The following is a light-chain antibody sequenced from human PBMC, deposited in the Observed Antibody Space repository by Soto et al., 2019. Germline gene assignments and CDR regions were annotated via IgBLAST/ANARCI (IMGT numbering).Light chain of an antibody. CDR3: QQSYSTPWT. J-gene: IGKJ1*01. CDR2: AAS. V-gene: IGKV1-39*01. CDR1: QSISNY. Sequence: DIQMTQSPSSLSASVGDRATITCRASQSISNYLNWYQQKPGQAPKLLIYAASSLQSGVPSRFSGSGSGTDFTLTISSLQPEDFATYYCQQSYSTPWTFGQGTKVDIK.